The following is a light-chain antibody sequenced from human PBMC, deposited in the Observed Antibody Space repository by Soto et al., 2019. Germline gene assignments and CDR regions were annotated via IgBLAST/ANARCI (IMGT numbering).Light chain of an antibody. Sequence: QPVLTQPPSASGTPGQRVSISCSGSRSNIGRNYVFWYQQLPGTAPKLLIQRNNKRPSGVPCRFSGSKSGTSVSLALSGLRAEDEATYYCAAWDDTLKGQVFRRGAQLP. CDR3: AAWDDTLKGQV. CDR1: RSNIGRNY. CDR2: RNN. V-gene: IGLV1-47*01. J-gene: IGLJ3*02.